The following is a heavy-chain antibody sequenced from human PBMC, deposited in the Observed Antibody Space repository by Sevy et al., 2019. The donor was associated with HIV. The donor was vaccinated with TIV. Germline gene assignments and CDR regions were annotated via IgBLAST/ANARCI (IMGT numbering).Heavy chain of an antibody. CDR2: INPNSGGT. CDR3: GSNGYYDGSGYSGVGGYYYYYGMDV. CDR1: GYTFTGYY. Sequence: ASVKVSCKASGYTFTGYYMHWVRQAPGQGLEWMGRINPNSGGTNYAQKFQGRVTMTRDTSISTAYMELSRLRSDDTAVYYCGSNGYYDGSGYSGVGGYYYYYGMDVWGQGTTVTVSS. D-gene: IGHD3-22*01. V-gene: IGHV1-2*06. J-gene: IGHJ6*02.